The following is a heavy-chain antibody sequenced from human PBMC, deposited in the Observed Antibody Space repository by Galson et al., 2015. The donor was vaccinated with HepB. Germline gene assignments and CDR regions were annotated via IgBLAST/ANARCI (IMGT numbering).Heavy chain of an antibody. Sequence: SLRLSCAASGFTFSSYSMNWVRQAPGKGLEWVSSISSSSSYIYYADSVKGRFTISRDNAKNSLYLQMNSLRAEDTAVYYCARALTTVVTNDAFDIWGQGTMVTVSS. V-gene: IGHV3-21*01. J-gene: IGHJ3*02. CDR3: ARALTTVVTNDAFDI. CDR2: ISSSSSYI. D-gene: IGHD4-23*01. CDR1: GFTFSSYS.